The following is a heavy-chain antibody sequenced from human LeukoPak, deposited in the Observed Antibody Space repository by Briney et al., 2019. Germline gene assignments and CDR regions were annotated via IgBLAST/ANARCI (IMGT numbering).Heavy chain of an antibody. V-gene: IGHV3-7*01. J-gene: IGHJ4*02. CDR1: GFTFSSYW. Sequence: GGSLRLSCAASGFTFSSYWMSWVRQAPGKGLEWVANIKQDGSEKYYVDSVKGRFTISRDNAKNSLYLQMNSPRAEDTAVYYCARDAPPLRFLEWLSEFDYWGQGTLVTVSS. CDR3: ARDAPPLRFLEWLSEFDY. D-gene: IGHD3-3*01. CDR2: IKQDGSEK.